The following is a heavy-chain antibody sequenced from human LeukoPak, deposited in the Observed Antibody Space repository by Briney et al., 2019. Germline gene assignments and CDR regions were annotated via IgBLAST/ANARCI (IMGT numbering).Heavy chain of an antibody. V-gene: IGHV4-59*08. CDR3: ARHGSAYSFDY. Sequence: ETLSLTCTVSGVSLSTYYWSWIRQPPGKGLEWIGYIDYRGRTKNPSLKSRVSISVDTSKNQFSLKLSSVAAADTAVYLCARHGSAYSFDYWGQGTLVTVSS. CDR1: GVSLSTYY. CDR2: IDYRGRT. D-gene: IGHD6-25*01. J-gene: IGHJ4*02.